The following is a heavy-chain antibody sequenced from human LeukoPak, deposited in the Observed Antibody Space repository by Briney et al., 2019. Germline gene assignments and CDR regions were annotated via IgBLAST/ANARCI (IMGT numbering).Heavy chain of an antibody. Sequence: GGSRSPPVPASGFTFTSNALSWVRKPPGKGRKGVSSISSSSSYIYYADSVKGRFTISRGNAKNSLYLQMNSLRAEDTAVYYCARDTVGKDFDYWGQGTLVTVSS. CDR1: GFTFTSNA. CDR2: ISSSSSYI. J-gene: IGHJ4*02. CDR3: ARDTVGKDFDY. V-gene: IGHV3-21*01.